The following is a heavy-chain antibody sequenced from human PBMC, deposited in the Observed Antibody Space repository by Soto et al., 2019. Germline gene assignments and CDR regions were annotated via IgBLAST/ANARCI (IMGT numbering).Heavy chain of an antibody. D-gene: IGHD3-22*01. CDR1: GGTFSSYA. CDR3: ARAWYYDSSGYYYTDGAFDI. V-gene: IGHV1-69*06. CDR2: IIPIFGTA. J-gene: IGHJ3*02. Sequence: QVQLVQSGAEVKKPGSSVKVSCKASGGTFSSYAISWVRQAPGQGLEWMGGIIPIFGTANYAQKFQGRVTITADKSTSTAYVELSSLRSEDTAVYYCARAWYYDSSGYYYTDGAFDIWGQGTMVTVSS.